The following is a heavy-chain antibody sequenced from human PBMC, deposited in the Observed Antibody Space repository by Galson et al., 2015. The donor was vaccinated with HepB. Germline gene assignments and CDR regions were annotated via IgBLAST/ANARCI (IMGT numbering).Heavy chain of an antibody. CDR2: MNPNSGNT. Sequence: SVKVSCKASGYTFTSYDINWVRQATGQGLEWMGWMNPNSGNTGYAQKFQGRVTMTRNTSISTAYMELSSLRSEDTAVYYCASRLLYWDGMDVWGQGTTVTVSS. CDR3: ASRLLYWDGMDV. J-gene: IGHJ6*02. D-gene: IGHD3-3*01. CDR1: GYTFTSYD. V-gene: IGHV1-8*01.